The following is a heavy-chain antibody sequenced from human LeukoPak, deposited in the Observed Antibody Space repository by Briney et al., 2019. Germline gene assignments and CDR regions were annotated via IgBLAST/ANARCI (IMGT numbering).Heavy chain of an antibody. CDR1: GYTFTGFY. D-gene: IGHD6-13*01. CDR3: ARGPRAAADDY. Sequence: ASVKVSCKASGYTFTGFYIHWVRQAPGQGLEWMGWINAGNGNTKYSQKFQGRVTITRDTSASTAYMELSSLTSEDTAVYYCARGPRAAADDYWGQGTLVTVSS. V-gene: IGHV1-3*01. J-gene: IGHJ4*02. CDR2: INAGNGNT.